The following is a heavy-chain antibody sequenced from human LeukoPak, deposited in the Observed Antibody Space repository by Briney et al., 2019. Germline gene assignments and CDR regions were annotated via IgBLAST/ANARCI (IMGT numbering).Heavy chain of an antibody. CDR3: ANDLRSGWYYYYYGMDV. CDR2: ISGDGGSI. D-gene: IGHD6-19*01. V-gene: IGHV3-43*02. CDR1: GFTFDDYA. Sequence: GGSLRLSCAASGFTFDDYAMHWVRQAPGKGLEWVSLISGDGGSIYYADSVKGRVTISRHNSKNSLYLQMNSLTTEDPALYYCANDLRSGWYYYYYGMDVWGQGTTVTVSS. J-gene: IGHJ6*02.